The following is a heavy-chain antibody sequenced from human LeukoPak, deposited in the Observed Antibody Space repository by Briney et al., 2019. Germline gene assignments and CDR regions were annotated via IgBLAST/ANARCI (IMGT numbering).Heavy chain of an antibody. J-gene: IGHJ6*03. V-gene: IGHV4-4*09. D-gene: IGHD3-9*01. CDR1: GDSIRSSY. CDR2: ISTSGNT. CDR3: ARLRNFEENYYYMDV. Sequence: SETLSLTCTVSGDSIRSSYWSWIRQSPGKGLEWIGYISTSGNTNYNPSLKSRVSISIDTSKNQFSLKLSSVTAADTAVYYCARLRNFEENYYYMDVWAKGTTVAVSS.